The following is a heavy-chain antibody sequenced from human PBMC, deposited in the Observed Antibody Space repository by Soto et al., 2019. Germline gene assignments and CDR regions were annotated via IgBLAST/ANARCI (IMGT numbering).Heavy chain of an antibody. D-gene: IGHD1-1*01. CDR1: GFTFSSYV. Sequence: AGGSLRLSCAASGFTFSSYVMHWVRQAPGKGLEWVAVISYDGSNKYYADSVKGRFTISRDNSKNTLYLQMNSLRAEDTAVYYCARETGTTSYYYYYGMDVWGQGTTVTVSS. CDR3: ARETGTTSYYYYYGMDV. CDR2: ISYDGSNK. V-gene: IGHV3-30-3*01. J-gene: IGHJ6*02.